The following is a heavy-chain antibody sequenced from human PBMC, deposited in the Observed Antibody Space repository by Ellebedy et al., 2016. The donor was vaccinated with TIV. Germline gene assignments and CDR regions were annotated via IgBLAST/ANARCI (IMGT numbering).Heavy chain of an antibody. CDR3: TKGMIWNANYIDH. CDR1: GFTFSFYW. D-gene: IGHD3/OR15-3a*01. Sequence: GESLKISXAASGFTFSFYWMGWVRQAPGKGLEWVANIKRDGSEKHYADSVKGRFTISRDNAGNSLYLQMGSLRPEDTALYYCTKGMIWNANYIDHWGQGSLVTVSS. V-gene: IGHV3-7*03. CDR2: IKRDGSEK. J-gene: IGHJ4*02.